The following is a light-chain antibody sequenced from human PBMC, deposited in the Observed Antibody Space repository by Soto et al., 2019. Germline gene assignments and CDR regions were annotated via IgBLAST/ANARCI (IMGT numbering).Light chain of an antibody. J-gene: IGLJ1*01. CDR3: SSYAGSNNRYV. V-gene: IGLV2-8*01. CDR2: EVT. Sequence: QSALTQPPSASGSPGQSVTISCTGTNSDVGGYNFVSWYQQHPGKATKLIIYEVTKRPSGVPDRFSGSKSGKTASLTVSGLQAEDEADYYCSSYAGSNNRYVFGTGTKVTVL. CDR1: NSDVGGYNF.